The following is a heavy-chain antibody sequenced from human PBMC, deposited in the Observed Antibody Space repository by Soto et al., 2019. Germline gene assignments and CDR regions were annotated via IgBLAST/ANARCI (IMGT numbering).Heavy chain of an antibody. V-gene: IGHV3-30*18. J-gene: IGHJ4*02. D-gene: IGHD1-1*01. Sequence: QVQLVESGGGVVQPGRSLRLSCAASGFTFSSYGMHWVRQAPGKGLEWVAIISYDEINKYYADSVKGRFTISRDHSKNTLYLQMNSLRAEDTSVYYCAKSVYNWNDGFFDYWGQGTLVTVSS. CDR1: GFTFSSYG. CDR3: AKSVYNWNDGFFDY. CDR2: ISYDEINK.